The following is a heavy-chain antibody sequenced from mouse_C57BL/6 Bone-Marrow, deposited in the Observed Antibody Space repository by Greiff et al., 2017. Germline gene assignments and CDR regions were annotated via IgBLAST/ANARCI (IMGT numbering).Heavy chain of an antibody. D-gene: IGHD2-5*01. Sequence: EVQLVESGGGLVQPGGSLSLSCAASGFTFTDYYMSWVRQPPGKALEWLGFIRNKANGYTTEYSASVKGRFTISRDNSQSILYLQMNALRAEDSATYYCARDPYYSNPAWFAYWGQGTLVTVSA. CDR1: GFTFTDYY. J-gene: IGHJ3*01. CDR3: ARDPYYSNPAWFAY. V-gene: IGHV7-3*01. CDR2: IRNKANGYTT.